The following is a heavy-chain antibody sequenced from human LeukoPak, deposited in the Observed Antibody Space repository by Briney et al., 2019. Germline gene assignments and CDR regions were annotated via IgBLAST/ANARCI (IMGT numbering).Heavy chain of an antibody. Sequence: SETLSLTCTVSGGSISSSSYYWGWIRQPPGKGLEWIGSIYYSGSTYYNPSLKSRVTISVDTSKNQFSLKLTSVTAADTAVYYCVRGYSYSNFDYWGQGTLVTVSS. CDR1: GGSISSSSYY. J-gene: IGHJ4*02. D-gene: IGHD5-18*01. CDR2: IYYSGST. CDR3: VRGYSYSNFDY. V-gene: IGHV4-39*01.